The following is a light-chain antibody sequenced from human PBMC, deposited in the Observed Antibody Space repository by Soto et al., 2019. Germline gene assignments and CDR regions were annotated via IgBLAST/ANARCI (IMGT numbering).Light chain of an antibody. Sequence: DIQMTQSPSTLSASVGDRVTITCRASQSISSWLAWYQQKPGKAPDLLIYDASSLESGVPSRFRGSGSGTEFTLTISSLQPDDFATYYCQQYNSYRTFGQGTKVEIK. J-gene: IGKJ1*01. CDR3: QQYNSYRT. CDR2: DAS. V-gene: IGKV1-5*01. CDR1: QSISSW.